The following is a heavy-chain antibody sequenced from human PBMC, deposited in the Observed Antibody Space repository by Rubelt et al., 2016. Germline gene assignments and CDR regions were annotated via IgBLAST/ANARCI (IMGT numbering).Heavy chain of an antibody. CDR1: GYTFTYCS. J-gene: IGHJ4*02. CDR2: ITLYNGNT. Sequence: QVQLGQSEAEVKKPGASVKVSCKASGYTFTYCSLHWLQQAPGQGRERMSWITLYNGNTNYAKKFQGRGTITRDMSLRTAYIERSSLRSEDSAVYYWARSASIAGDWGQGTLVTVSS. V-gene: IGHV1-68*02. D-gene: IGHD6-6*01. CDR3: ARSASIAGD.